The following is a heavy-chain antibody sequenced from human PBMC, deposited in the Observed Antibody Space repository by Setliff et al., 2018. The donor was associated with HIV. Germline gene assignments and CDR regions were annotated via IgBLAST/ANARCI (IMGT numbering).Heavy chain of an antibody. CDR3: ARGDGYRANDAYYDTGMDV. Sequence: ETLSLTCKVSGAPISSYYWNWIRQPPGKGLEWIGYIYNSGYSNSKPSLKSRVTISLDTSKNQSSLKLSSVTAADTAVYYCARGDGYRANDAYYDTGMDVWGQGITVTVSS. CDR1: GAPISSYY. J-gene: IGHJ6*02. CDR2: IYNSGYS. V-gene: IGHV4-59*01. D-gene: IGHD5-12*01.